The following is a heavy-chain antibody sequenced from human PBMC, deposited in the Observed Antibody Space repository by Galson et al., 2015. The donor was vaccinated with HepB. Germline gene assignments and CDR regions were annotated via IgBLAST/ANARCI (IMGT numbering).Heavy chain of an antibody. CDR1: GFTFRFYW. V-gene: IGHV3-7*03. Sequence: SLRLSCAASGFTFRFYWMGWVRQAPGKGLEWVANIKQDGSEKFYVDSVKGRFTISRDNAKNSLHLQMNSLRAEDTAVDYCAREKGAEYYFDYWGQGNLVTVSS. J-gene: IGHJ4*02. CDR2: IKQDGSEK. D-gene: IGHD3-16*01. CDR3: AREKGAEYYFDY.